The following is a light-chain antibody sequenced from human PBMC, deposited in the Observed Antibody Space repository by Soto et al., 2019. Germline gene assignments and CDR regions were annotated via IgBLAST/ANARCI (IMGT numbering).Light chain of an antibody. Sequence: DIQMTQSPSSLSASVGDRVTITCQASQNINNYLNWYQQKPGRAPKLLIYAASSLQSGVPSRFSGSGSGTDFTLTVSSLQPEDFATYYCHQSYDIPTFGQGTRLEI. CDR3: HQSYDIPT. CDR2: AAS. CDR1: QNINNY. J-gene: IGKJ5*01. V-gene: IGKV1-39*01.